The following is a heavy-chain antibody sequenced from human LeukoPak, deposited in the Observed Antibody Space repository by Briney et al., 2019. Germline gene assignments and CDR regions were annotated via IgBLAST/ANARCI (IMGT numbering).Heavy chain of an antibody. Sequence: ASVKVSCKASGCTFTSYGISWVRQAPGQGLEWIGWISAYNGNTNYAQKLQGRVTMTTDTSTSTAYMELRSLRSDDTAVYYCARDIVVVPAAIFRYFGYWGQGTLVTVSS. D-gene: IGHD2-2*02. V-gene: IGHV1-18*01. J-gene: IGHJ4*02. CDR1: GCTFTSYG. CDR2: ISAYNGNT. CDR3: ARDIVVVPAAIFRYFGY.